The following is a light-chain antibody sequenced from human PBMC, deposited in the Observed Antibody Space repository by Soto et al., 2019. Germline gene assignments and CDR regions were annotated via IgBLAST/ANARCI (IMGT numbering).Light chain of an antibody. CDR3: QQYYSYPRT. Sequence: AIRITQSPSSRSASAVDRVTITCRASQGISSYLAWYQQKPGKAPKLLIYAASTLQSGVPSRFSGSGSGTDFTLTISCLQSEDFATYYCQQYYSYPRTFGQGTKVDIK. V-gene: IGKV1-8*01. CDR2: AAS. J-gene: IGKJ1*01. CDR1: QGISSY.